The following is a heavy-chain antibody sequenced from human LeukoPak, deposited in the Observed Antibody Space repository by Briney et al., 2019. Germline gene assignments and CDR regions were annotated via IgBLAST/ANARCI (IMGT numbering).Heavy chain of an antibody. Sequence: ASETLSLTCSVSGYSISSGFYWGWIRPPPGKGLEWIGSLFHSGSTYYNPSLKSRLTISVDTSKKQFSLKLSSVTAADTAVYYCARANYYDTSGYSRGAFDIWGQGTMVTVSS. D-gene: IGHD3-22*01. CDR3: ARANYYDTSGYSRGAFDI. V-gene: IGHV4-38-2*02. CDR2: LFHSGST. J-gene: IGHJ3*02. CDR1: GYSISSGFY.